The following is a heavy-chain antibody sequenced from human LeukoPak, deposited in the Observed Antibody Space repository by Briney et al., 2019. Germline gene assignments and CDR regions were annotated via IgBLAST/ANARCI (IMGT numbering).Heavy chain of an antibody. D-gene: IGHD2-2*01. CDR2: LYHPDST. CDR3: ARQYDSYFYYYLDL. Sequence: PSETLSLTCTVSGYSISSGYYWGWIRQPPGKGLEWIGSLYHPDSTYYNPSLKSRVTMSVDTSRNQFSLRLSFVTAADTAVYYCARQYDSYFYYYLDLWGTGTTVTVSS. CDR1: GYSISSGYY. V-gene: IGHV4-38-2*02. J-gene: IGHJ6*03.